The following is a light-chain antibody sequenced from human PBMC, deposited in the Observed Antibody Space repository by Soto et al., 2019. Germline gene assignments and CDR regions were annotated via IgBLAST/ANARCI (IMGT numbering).Light chain of an antibody. V-gene: IGLV2-8*01. CDR3: SSYAGTNNYV. Sequence: VLTQPPSASGSPGQSVTISCTGTSSDVGVYTYVSWYQQHPGRAPKLMIYEVDQRPSDIPNRFSGSKSGSTAFLTVSGLQAEDEADYYCSSYAGTNNYVFGTGTKVTVL. CDR2: EVD. CDR1: SSDVGVYTY. J-gene: IGLJ1*01.